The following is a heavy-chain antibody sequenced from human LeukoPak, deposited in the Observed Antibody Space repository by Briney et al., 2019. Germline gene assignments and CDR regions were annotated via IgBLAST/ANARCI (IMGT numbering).Heavy chain of an antibody. Sequence: SETPSLTCTVSGGSISSGGYYWSWIRQPPGKGLEWIGYIYHSGSTYYNPSLKSRVTISVDRSKNQFSLKLSSVTAADTAVYYCARDGDPKEGFDYWGQGTLVTVSS. J-gene: IGHJ4*02. CDR3: ARDGDPKEGFDY. CDR2: IYHSGST. D-gene: IGHD7-27*01. V-gene: IGHV4-30-2*01. CDR1: GGSISSGGYY.